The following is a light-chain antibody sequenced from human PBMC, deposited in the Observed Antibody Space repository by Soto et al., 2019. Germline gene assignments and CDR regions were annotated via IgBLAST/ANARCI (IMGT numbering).Light chain of an antibody. CDR1: SSDVGGYNY. CDR2: EVS. CDR3: SSYAGNNNLI. Sequence: QSALTQPASVSGSPGQSITISCTGTSSDVGGYNYVSWYQQHPGKAPKLMIYEVSKRPSGVPDRFSGSKSANTASLTVSGLQTEDEADYYCSSYAGNNNLIFGTGTKVTVL. J-gene: IGLJ1*01. V-gene: IGLV2-8*01.